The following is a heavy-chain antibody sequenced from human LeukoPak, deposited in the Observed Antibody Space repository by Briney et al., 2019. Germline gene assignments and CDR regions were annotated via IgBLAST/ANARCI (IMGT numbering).Heavy chain of an antibody. J-gene: IGHJ6*02. CDR1: GFTFSSYG. CDR2: ISCDGSNK. V-gene: IGHV3-30*18. D-gene: IGHD6-19*01. CDR3: AKEPRQWLAYYYYGMDV. Sequence: GGSLRLSCAASGFTFSSYGMHWVRQAPGKGLEWVAVISCDGSNKYYADSVKGRFTISRDNSKNTLYLQMNSLRAEDTAVYYCAKEPRQWLAYYYYGMDVWGQGTTVTVSS.